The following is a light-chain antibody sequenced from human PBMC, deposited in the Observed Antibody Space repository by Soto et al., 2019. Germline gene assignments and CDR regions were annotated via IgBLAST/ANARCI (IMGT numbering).Light chain of an antibody. Sequence: EIVMTQSPATLPVSPGERATLSCRASQSVSSTLAWYQQKPGQAPRLVIYGASTRATGIPARFSGSGSGTEFTLTISSLQSEDFAVYYCQHYHNWPPAFGQGTKVEIK. CDR1: QSVSST. CDR3: QHYHNWPPA. J-gene: IGKJ1*01. CDR2: GAS. V-gene: IGKV3-15*01.